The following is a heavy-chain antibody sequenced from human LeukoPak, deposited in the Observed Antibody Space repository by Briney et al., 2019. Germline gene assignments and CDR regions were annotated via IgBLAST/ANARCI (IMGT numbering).Heavy chain of an antibody. CDR3: ARSDCSGGSCYGESFDY. V-gene: IGHV3-30-3*01. J-gene: IGHJ4*02. Sequence: GGSLRLSRAASGFTFSSYAMHWVRQAPGKGLEWVAVISYDGSNKYYADSVKGRFTISRDNSKNTLYLQMNSLRAEDTAVYYCARSDCSGGSCYGESFDYWGQGTLVTVSS. CDR1: GFTFSSYA. CDR2: ISYDGSNK. D-gene: IGHD2-15*01.